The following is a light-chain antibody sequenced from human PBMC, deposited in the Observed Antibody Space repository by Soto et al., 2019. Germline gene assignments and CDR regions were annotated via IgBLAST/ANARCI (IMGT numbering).Light chain of an antibody. Sequence: QSVLTQPPSASGTPGQRVTISCSGSSSNIGKNSVNWYQQFPGTAPKLLIYRNNQRPSGVPDRFSGSKSGTSASLAISGLHSEDEADYYCAAWDDSLNGVVFGGGTKLTVL. CDR1: SSNIGKNS. V-gene: IGLV1-44*01. CDR3: AAWDDSLNGVV. J-gene: IGLJ2*01. CDR2: RNN.